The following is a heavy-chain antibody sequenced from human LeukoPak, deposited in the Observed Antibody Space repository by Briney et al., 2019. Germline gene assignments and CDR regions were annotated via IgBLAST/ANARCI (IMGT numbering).Heavy chain of an antibody. V-gene: IGHV4-30-4*01. CDR2: IYYSGST. J-gene: IGHJ4*02. D-gene: IGHD6-13*01. CDR1: GGSISSGDYY. Sequence: SETLSLTCTVSGGSISSGDYYWSWIRQPPGKGLEWIVYIYYSGSTYYNPSLKSRVTISVDTSKNQFSLKLSSVTAADTAVYYCASTPQYSSSWYYYFDYWGQGTLVTVSS. CDR3: ASTPQYSSSWYYYFDY.